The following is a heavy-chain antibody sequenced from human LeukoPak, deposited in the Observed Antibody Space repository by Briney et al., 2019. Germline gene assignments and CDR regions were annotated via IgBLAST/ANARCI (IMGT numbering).Heavy chain of an antibody. CDR2: ISGSGDST. J-gene: IGHJ4*02. V-gene: IGHV3-23*01. CDR1: GFTFSNYA. D-gene: IGHD3-10*01. Sequence: GGSLRLSCAASGFTFSNYAMRWVRQAPGKGLEWVSGISGSGDSTYYADSVKGRFTISRDNSKNTLYLQMNSLRAEDTAVYYCAKDVLLLWFGELLAPFDYWGQGTLVTVSS. CDR3: AKDVLLLWFGELLAPFDY.